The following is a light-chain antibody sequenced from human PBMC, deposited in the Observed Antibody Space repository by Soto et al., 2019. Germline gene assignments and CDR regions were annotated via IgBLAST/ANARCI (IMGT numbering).Light chain of an antibody. CDR3: CAYAGSTLSV. Sequence: QSVLTQPPSASGSPGQSVTISCTGTSSDVGAYDYVSWYQQHPGKAPKFMIYEVTKRPSGVPDRFSCSKSGTTASLTVSGLQAEDEADYYCCAYAGSTLSVFGTGTKVTVL. V-gene: IGLV2-8*01. CDR1: SSDVGAYDY. CDR2: EVT. J-gene: IGLJ1*01.